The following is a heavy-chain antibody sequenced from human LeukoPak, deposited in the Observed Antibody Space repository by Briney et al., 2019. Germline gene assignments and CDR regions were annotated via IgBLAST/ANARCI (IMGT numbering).Heavy chain of an antibody. CDR1: DYSFISYW. V-gene: IGHV5-51*01. J-gene: IGHJ4*02. Sequence: GESLKISCKGSDYSFISYWIVWVRRMPGEGLEWMGVIYPGDSDTRYGPSFQGQVTISADKSISTAYLQWSSLKASDSAMYYCAREKYVGRLTDYWGQGTLVTVSS. D-gene: IGHD2-15*01. CDR2: IYPGDSDT. CDR3: AREKYVGRLTDY.